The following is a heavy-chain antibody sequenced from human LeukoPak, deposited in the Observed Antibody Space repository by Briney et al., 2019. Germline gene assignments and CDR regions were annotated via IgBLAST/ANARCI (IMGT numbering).Heavy chain of an antibody. CDR2: IIPILGIA. J-gene: IGHJ3*02. Sequence: ASVKVSCKASGGTFSSYAISWVRQAPGQGLEWMGRIIPILGIANYAQKFQGRVTITADKSTSTAYMELSSLRSEDTAVYYCARGVYYYDSTPTAAFDIWGQGTMVTVSS. D-gene: IGHD3-22*01. CDR1: GGTFSSYA. CDR3: ARGVYYYDSTPTAAFDI. V-gene: IGHV1-69*04.